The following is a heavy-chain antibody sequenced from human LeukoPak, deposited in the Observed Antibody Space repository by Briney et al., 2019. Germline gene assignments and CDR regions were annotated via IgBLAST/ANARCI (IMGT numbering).Heavy chain of an antibody. CDR3: AKDWTVDFDY. Sequence: GGSLRLSCAASGFIFSSYGMHWVRQAPGKGLEWVAFIRYDGSNKYYAGSVKGRFTTSRDNSKNTLYLQMNSLRAEDTAVYYCAKDWTVDFDYWGQGTLVTVSS. V-gene: IGHV3-30*02. J-gene: IGHJ4*02. CDR2: IRYDGSNK. CDR1: GFIFSSYG. D-gene: IGHD3/OR15-3a*01.